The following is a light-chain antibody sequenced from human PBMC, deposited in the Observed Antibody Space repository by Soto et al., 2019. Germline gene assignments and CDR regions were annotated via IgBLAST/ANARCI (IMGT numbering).Light chain of an antibody. J-gene: IGLJ2*01. Sequence: QSVRTQPPSVSGAPGQRVTISCTGSSSNIGAGYDVHWYQQLPGTAPKLLIYGNSNRPSGVPDRFSGSKSGTSASLAITGLQAEDEADYYCQSYDSSLSVVVFGGGTTLTVL. CDR2: GNS. CDR1: SSNIGAGYD. CDR3: QSYDSSLSVVV. V-gene: IGLV1-40*01.